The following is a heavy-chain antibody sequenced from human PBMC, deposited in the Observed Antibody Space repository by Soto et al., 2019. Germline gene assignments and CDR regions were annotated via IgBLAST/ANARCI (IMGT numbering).Heavy chain of an antibody. CDR3: AKSITARPFDY. CDR1: GFTFSSYA. V-gene: IGHV3-23*01. J-gene: IGHJ4*02. D-gene: IGHD6-6*01. Sequence: PVGSLRLSCTASGFTFSSYAMSWVRQAPGKGLEWVSAISGSGGNTYYADSVKGRFTISRDNSKNTLYLQMNSLRAEDTAVYYCAKSITARPFDYWGQGALVTVSS. CDR2: ISGSGGNT.